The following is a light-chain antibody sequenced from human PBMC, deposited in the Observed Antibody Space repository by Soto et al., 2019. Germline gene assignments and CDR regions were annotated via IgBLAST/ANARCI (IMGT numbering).Light chain of an antibody. CDR3: QTYDKNLGGWV. V-gene: IGLV1-40*01. J-gene: IGLJ3*02. CDR2: GNT. CDR1: SSNLGAGYH. Sequence: QSVLTQPPSVSGAPGQTVTISCPGSSSNLGAGYHVHWYMQLPGKAPKLLIFGNTNRPSGVPDRFSGSRSGSSASLAISGLQAEDEADYYCQTYDKNLGGWVFGGGTQLTVL.